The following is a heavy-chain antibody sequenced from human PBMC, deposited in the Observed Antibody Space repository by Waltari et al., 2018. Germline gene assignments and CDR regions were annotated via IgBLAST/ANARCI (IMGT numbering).Heavy chain of an antibody. CDR1: GGTFSSYA. CDR3: ARAPRPYYYYYGMDV. J-gene: IGHJ6*02. Sequence: QVQLVQSGAEVKKPGSSVKVSCKASGGTFSSYAISWVRQAPGQGLEWMGGFIPTLGTANYAQKFQGRVTITADESTSTAYMELSSLRSEDTAVYYCARAPRPYYYYYGMDVWGQGTTVTVSS. CDR2: FIPTLGTA. V-gene: IGHV1-69*13.